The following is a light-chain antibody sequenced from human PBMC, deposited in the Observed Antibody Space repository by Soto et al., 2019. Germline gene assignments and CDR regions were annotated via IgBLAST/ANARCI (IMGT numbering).Light chain of an antibody. CDR3: QSYDSSLSGV. CDR1: SSNIGAGYD. CDR2: GNS. Sequence: QSVLTQPPSVSGAPGQRVTISCTGSSSNIGAGYDVHWYQQLPGTAPKLLIYGNSNRPSGVPDRFSGSKSVTSASLAITGLQADDEADYYCQSYDSSLSGVFGGGTKLTVL. V-gene: IGLV1-40*01. J-gene: IGLJ3*02.